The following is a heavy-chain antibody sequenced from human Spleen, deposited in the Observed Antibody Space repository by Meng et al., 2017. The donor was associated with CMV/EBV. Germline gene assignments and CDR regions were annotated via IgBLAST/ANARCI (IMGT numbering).Heavy chain of an antibody. D-gene: IGHD3-16*01. CDR3: AREFLGYFDY. Sequence: VSCKASGYTFTDYYLHWMRQAPGQGLEWMGWINPNSGGTNYAQKFQGRVTMTRDTSISTAYMELSRLRSDDTAVYYCAREFLGYFDYWGQGTLVTVSS. J-gene: IGHJ4*02. CDR2: INPNSGGT. V-gene: IGHV1-2*02. CDR1: GYTFTDYY.